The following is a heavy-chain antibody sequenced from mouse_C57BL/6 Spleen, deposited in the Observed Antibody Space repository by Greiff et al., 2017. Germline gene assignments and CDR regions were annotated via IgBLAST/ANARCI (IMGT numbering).Heavy chain of an antibody. D-gene: IGHD2-3*01. CDR1: GYTFTDYE. CDR2: IDPETGGT. V-gene: IGHV1-15*01. J-gene: IGHJ1*03. CDR3: TRGGYYPYWYFDV. Sequence: QVQLQQSGAELVRPGASVTLSCKASGYTFTDYEMHWVKQTPVHGLEWLGAIDPETGGTAYNQKFKGKDILTADKSSSTAYLELRSLTSEDAAVYYCTRGGYYPYWYFDVWGTGTTVTVSS.